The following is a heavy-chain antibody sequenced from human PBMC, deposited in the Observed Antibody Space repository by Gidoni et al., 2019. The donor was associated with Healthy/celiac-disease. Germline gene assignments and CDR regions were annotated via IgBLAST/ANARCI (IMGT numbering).Heavy chain of an antibody. CDR2: ISSSSSYI. J-gene: IGHJ4*02. D-gene: IGHD3-22*01. V-gene: IGHV3-21*01. Sequence: EVQLVESGGGLVKPGGSLRLSCAASGFTFSSSSMNWVRQAPGKGLEWVSSISSSSSYIYYADSVKGRFTISRDNAKNSLYLQMNSLRAEDTAVYYCARRLYYDSSGYHYGHDYWGQGTLVTVSS. CDR1: GFTFSSSS. CDR3: ARRLYYDSSGYHYGHDY.